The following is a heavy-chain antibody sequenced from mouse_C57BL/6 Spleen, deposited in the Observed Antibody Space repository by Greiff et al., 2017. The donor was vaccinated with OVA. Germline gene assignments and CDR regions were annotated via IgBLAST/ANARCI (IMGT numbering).Heavy chain of an antibody. Sequence: EVMLVESGGGLVKPGGSLKLSCAASGFTFSSYAMSWVRQTPEKRLEWVATISDGGSYTYYPDNVKGRFTISRDNAKNNLYLQMSHLKSEDTAMYYCARDRGLRLYFDYWGQGTTLTVSS. CDR2: ISDGGSYT. CDR3: ARDRGLRLYFDY. CDR1: GFTFSSYA. V-gene: IGHV5-4*01. D-gene: IGHD2-4*01. J-gene: IGHJ2*01.